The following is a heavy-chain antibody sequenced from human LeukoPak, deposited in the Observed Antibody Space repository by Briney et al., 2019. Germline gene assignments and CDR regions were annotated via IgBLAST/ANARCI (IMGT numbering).Heavy chain of an antibody. V-gene: IGHV4-38-2*02. D-gene: IGHD6-13*01. J-gene: IGHJ4*02. CDR2: IYHSGST. CDR1: GYSISSGYY. Sequence: SETLSLTCTVSGYSISSGYYWGWIRQPPGKGLEWIGSIYHSGSTYYNPSLKSRVTISVDTSKNQFSLKLSSVTAADTAVYYCATKSSAGNFDYWGQGILVTVSS. CDR3: ATKSSAGNFDY.